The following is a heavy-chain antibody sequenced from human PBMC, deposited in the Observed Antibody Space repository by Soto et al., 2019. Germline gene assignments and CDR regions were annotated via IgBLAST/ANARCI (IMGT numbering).Heavy chain of an antibody. D-gene: IGHD6-6*01. V-gene: IGHV1-69*02. J-gene: IGHJ4*02. CDR1: GGTFSSYT. Sequence: SVKVSCKASGGTFSSYTISWVRQAPGQGLEWMGRIIPILGIANYAQKFQGRVTITADKSTSTAYMELSSLRSEDTAVYYCARVRTGSSNFDYWGQGTLVTVSS. CDR3: ARVRTGSSNFDY. CDR2: IIPILGIA.